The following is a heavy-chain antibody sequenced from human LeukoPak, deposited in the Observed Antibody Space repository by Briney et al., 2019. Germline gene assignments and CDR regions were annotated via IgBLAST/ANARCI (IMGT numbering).Heavy chain of an antibody. J-gene: IGHJ6*03. V-gene: IGHV4-39*07. CDR1: GGSISSSSYY. D-gene: IGHD3-10*01. CDR2: IYYSGST. Sequence: PSETLSLTCIVSGGSISSSSYYWGWIRQPPGKGLEWIGSIYYSGSTYYNPSLKSRVTISVDTSKNQFSLKLSSVTAADTAVYYCARGIGSGSYYYYYYMDVWGKGTTVTISS. CDR3: ARGIGSGSYYYYYYMDV.